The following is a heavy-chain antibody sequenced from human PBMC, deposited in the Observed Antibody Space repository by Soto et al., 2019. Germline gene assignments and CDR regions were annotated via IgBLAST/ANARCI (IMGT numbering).Heavy chain of an antibody. CDR1: GGSISSSSYY. CDR3: AGGPGYSYGFGHYYYYYGMDV. D-gene: IGHD5-18*01. Sequence: SETLSLTCTVSGGSISSSSYYWGWIRQPPGKGLEWIGSIYYSGSTYYNPSLKSRVTISVDTSKNQFSLKLSSVTAADTAVYYCAGGPGYSYGFGHYYYYYGMDVWGQGTTVTVSS. V-gene: IGHV4-39*01. J-gene: IGHJ6*02. CDR2: IYYSGST.